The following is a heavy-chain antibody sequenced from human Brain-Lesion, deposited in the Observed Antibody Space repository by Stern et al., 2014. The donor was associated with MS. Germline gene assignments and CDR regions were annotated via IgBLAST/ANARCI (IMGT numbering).Heavy chain of an antibody. V-gene: IGHV2-5*02. CDR3: AHRRPHYASWDNGDFDY. CDR1: GFSLRTDGVG. Sequence: QVTLKESGPALVTPTQTLTLTCTFSGFSLRTDGVGVGWVRQPPGQALESLALIYWDNDKRYSPSLRSRLTITNDTSRNQVVLTMTNMDPVDTATYYCAHRRPHYASWDNGDFDYWGQGALVTVSS. D-gene: IGHD3-3*01. J-gene: IGHJ4*02. CDR2: IYWDNDK.